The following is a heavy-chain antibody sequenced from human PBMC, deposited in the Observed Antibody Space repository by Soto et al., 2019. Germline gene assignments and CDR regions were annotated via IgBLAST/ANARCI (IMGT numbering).Heavy chain of an antibody. Sequence: PSETLSLTCTVSGGSISSYYWSWIRQPPGKGLEWIGYIYYSGSTNYNPSLKSRVTISVDTSKNQFSLKLSSVTAADTAVYYCARLLDRWELTWWFDPWGQGTLVTVSS. CDR2: IYYSGST. CDR1: GGSISSYY. D-gene: IGHD3-16*02. V-gene: IGHV4-59*08. J-gene: IGHJ5*02. CDR3: ARLLDRWELTWWFDP.